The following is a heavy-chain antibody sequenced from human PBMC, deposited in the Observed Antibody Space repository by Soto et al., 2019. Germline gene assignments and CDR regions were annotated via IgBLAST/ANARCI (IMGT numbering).Heavy chain of an antibody. CDR3: AREAGLYSGMDV. J-gene: IGHJ6*02. Sequence: QVQLVQSGAEVKKPGSSVKVSCKASGGTFSSYTISWVRQAPGQGLEWMGRIIPILGIANYAQKFQGRVTITAEKSTSTAYMELSSLRSEDTAVYYCAREAGLYSGMDVWGQGTTVTVSS. CDR1: GGTFSSYT. V-gene: IGHV1-69*08. CDR2: IIPILGIA.